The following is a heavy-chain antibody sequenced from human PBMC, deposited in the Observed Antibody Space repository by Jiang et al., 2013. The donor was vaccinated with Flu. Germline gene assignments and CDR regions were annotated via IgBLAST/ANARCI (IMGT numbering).Heavy chain of an antibody. CDR2: ISYDGSDK. J-gene: IGHJ4*02. CDR1: GFSFISYG. V-gene: IGHV3-30*03. CDR3: ARDSAWQGYGSGTSLIDY. D-gene: IGHD3-10*01. Sequence: VQLLESGGGVVQPGRSLRLSCAASGFSFISYGMHWVRQSPGKGLEWVAIISYDGSDKYYADSVKGRFTISRDNSKNTLYLQMNSLRAEDTAVFYCARDSAWQGYGSGTSLIDYWGQGTLVTVTS.